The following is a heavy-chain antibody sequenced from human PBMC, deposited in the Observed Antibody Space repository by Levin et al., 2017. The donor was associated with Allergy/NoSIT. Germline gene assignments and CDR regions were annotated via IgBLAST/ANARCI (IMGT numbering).Heavy chain of an antibody. CDR3: ARVRVILTGYYRGSQASYYYGIDV. V-gene: IGHV4-34*01. J-gene: IGHJ6*02. CDR2: ITHSGST. D-gene: IGHD3-9*01. CDR1: GGSFSDYN. Sequence: SETLSLTCAVYGGSFSDYNWSWIRQPPGKGLQWIGEITHSGSTTYTPSLKSRVTILVDTSKHEISLRLSSATAADTAVYYCARVRVILTGYYRGSQASYYYGIDVWGQGTTVTVSS.